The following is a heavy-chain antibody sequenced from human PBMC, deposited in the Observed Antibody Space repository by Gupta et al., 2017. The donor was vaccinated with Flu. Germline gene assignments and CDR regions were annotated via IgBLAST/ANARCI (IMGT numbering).Heavy chain of an antibody. CDR2: IYTSGST. J-gene: IGHJ6*02. Sequence: QVQLQESGPGLVKPSQTLSLTCIVSGGSISSGSYYWSWIRQPAGKGLEWIGRIYTSGSTNYNPSLKSRVTISVDTSKNQFSLKLSSVTAADTAVYYCARDTPHYYYGMDVWGQGTTVTVSS. V-gene: IGHV4-61*02. CDR3: ARDTPHYYYGMDV. D-gene: IGHD2-15*01. CDR1: GGSISSGSYY.